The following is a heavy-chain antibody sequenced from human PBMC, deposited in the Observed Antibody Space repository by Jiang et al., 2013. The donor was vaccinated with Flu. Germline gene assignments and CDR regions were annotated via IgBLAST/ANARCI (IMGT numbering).Heavy chain of an antibody. J-gene: IGHJ4*02. D-gene: IGHD3-3*01. CDR2: IIPILGIA. CDR1: GGTFSSYA. Sequence: GAEVKKPGSSVKVSCKASGGTFSSYAISWVRQAPGQGLEWMGRIIPILGIANYAQKFQGRVTITADKSTSTAYMELSSLRSEDTAVYYCARDKDYSGFLEWFQGFDYWGQGTLVTVSS. V-gene: IGHV1-69*04. CDR3: ARDKDYSGFLEWFQGFDY.